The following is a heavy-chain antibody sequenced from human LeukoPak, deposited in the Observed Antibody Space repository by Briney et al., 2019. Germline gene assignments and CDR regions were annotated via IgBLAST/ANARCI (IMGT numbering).Heavy chain of an antibody. CDR1: GGSISSSSYY. CDR2: IYTSGST. V-gene: IGHV4-61*02. J-gene: IGHJ5*02. Sequence: SETLSLTCTVSGGSISSSSYYWSWIRQPAGKGLEWIGRIYTSGSTNYNPSLKSRVTMSVDTSKNQFSLKLSSVTAADTAVYYCARSVRGVIVAGEWFDPWGQGTLVTVSS. D-gene: IGHD3-10*01. CDR3: ARSVRGVIVAGEWFDP.